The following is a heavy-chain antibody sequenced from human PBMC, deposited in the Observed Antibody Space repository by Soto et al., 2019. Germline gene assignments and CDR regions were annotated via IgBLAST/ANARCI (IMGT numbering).Heavy chain of an antibody. CDR2: IYYSGST. CDR1: GGSISSGDYY. CDR3: ARVGIYYYDSSGPTPEPVAFDI. D-gene: IGHD3-22*01. J-gene: IGHJ3*02. Sequence: SETLSLTCTVSGGSISSGDYYWSWIRQPPGKGLEWIGYIYYSGSTYYNPSLKSRVTISVDTSKNQFSLKLSSVTAADTAVYYCARVGIYYYDSSGPTPEPVAFDIWGQGTMVTVSS. V-gene: IGHV4-30-4*01.